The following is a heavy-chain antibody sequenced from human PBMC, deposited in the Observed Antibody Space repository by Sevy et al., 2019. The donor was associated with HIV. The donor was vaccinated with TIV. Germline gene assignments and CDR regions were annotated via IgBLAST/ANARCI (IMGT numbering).Heavy chain of an antibody. Sequence: GGSLRLSCAASGFTFSSYGMHWVRQAPGKGLEWVAVIWYDGSNKYYADSVKGRFTISRDNSKNTLYLQMNGRRAEDTAVYYCATGLYYYDSSGYSGDAFDIWGQGTMVTVSS. CDR2: IWYDGSNK. CDR3: ATGLYYYDSSGYSGDAFDI. V-gene: IGHV3-33*01. CDR1: GFTFSSYG. J-gene: IGHJ3*02. D-gene: IGHD3-22*01.